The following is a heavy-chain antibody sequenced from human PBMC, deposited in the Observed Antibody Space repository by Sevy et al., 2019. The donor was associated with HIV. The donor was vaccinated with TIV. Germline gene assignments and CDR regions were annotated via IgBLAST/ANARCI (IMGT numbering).Heavy chain of an antibody. V-gene: IGHV1-2*02. CDR1: GYTFTGYY. Sequence: ASVKVPCKASGYTFTGYYMHWVRQTPGQGLEWVGWINTLSGGTNYAQKFQGRATMTRDTSISTAYMEVTRLRSDDTAVFYCARGFSGYDLFPSGFDYWGQGTLITVSS. CDR2: INTLSGGT. D-gene: IGHD5-12*01. J-gene: IGHJ4*02. CDR3: ARGFSGYDLFPSGFDY.